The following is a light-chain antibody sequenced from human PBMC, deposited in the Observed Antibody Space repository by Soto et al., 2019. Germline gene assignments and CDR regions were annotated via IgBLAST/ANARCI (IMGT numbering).Light chain of an antibody. CDR1: QNVSSN. Sequence: EIVMTQSPATLSVSPGERATLSCRASQNVSSNLAWYQQKAGQAPRLLIYGASTRATGIPARFSGSGSGTEFTLTISSLQSEDFAVYYCQQYNNWPPWTFGYGTKVEIK. V-gene: IGKV3-15*01. CDR3: QQYNNWPPWT. CDR2: GAS. J-gene: IGKJ1*01.